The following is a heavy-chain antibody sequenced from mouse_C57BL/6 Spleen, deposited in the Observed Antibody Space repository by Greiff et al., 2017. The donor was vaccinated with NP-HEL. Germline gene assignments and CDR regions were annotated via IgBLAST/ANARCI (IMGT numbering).Heavy chain of an antibody. CDR3: TRGSYGGAMDY. Sequence: EVQGVESGEGLVKPGGSLKLSCAASGFTFSSYAMSWVRQTPEKRLEWVAYISSGGDYIYYADTVKGRFTISRDNARNTLYLQMSSLKSEDTAMYYCTRGSYGGAMDYWGQGTSVTVSS. D-gene: IGHD1-2*01. CDR2: ISSGGDYI. J-gene: IGHJ4*01. CDR1: GFTFSSYA. V-gene: IGHV5-9-1*02.